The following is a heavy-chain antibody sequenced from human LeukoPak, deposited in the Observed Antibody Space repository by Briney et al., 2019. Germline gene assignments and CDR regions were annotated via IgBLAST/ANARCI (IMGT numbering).Heavy chain of an antibody. D-gene: IGHD3-9*01. CDR1: GGSISSSSYY. Sequence: SETLSLTCTVSGGSISSSSYYWGWIRQPPGKGLEWIGSIYYSGSTYYNPSLKSRVTISVDTSKNQFSLKLSSVTAADTAVYYCARQEHYDILTGYSDDVGYWGQGTLVTVSS. V-gene: IGHV4-39*01. CDR2: IYYSGST. J-gene: IGHJ4*02. CDR3: ARQEHYDILTGYSDDVGY.